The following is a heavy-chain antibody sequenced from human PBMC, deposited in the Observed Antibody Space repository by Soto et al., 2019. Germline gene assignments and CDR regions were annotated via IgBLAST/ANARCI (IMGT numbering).Heavy chain of an antibody. CDR2: IKPDGSAT. Sequence: GGSLRLSCAVSGFTFGSYWMNWVRLIPGKGLEWVAYIKPDGSATYYVDSVKGRFTISRDNAKNSLYLQMNSLRVEDTSVYYCARAGYCGMDVWGKGTTVTVSS. CDR1: GFTFGSYW. J-gene: IGHJ6*04. V-gene: IGHV3-7*01. CDR3: ARAGYCGMDV.